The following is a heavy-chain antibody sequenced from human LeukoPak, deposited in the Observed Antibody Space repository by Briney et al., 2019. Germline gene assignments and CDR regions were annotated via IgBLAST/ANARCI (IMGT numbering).Heavy chain of an antibody. CDR1: GFTFSSYW. V-gene: IGHV3-7*01. D-gene: IGHD6-13*01. CDR2: IKQDGSEK. J-gene: IGHJ4*02. CDR3: ARIGSSWYLDY. Sequence: GGSLRLSCAASGFTFSSYWRSWVRQAPGKGLEWVANIKQDGSEKYYVDSVKGRFTISRDNAKNSLYLQMNSLRAEDTAVYYCARIGSSWYLDYWGQGTLVTVSS.